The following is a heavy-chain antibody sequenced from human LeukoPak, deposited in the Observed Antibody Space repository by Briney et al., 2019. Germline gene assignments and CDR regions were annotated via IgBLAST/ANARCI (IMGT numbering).Heavy chain of an antibody. CDR2: IFHSGNS. CDR3: ARVGYNWNLWFDF. V-gene: IGHV4-38-2*02. D-gene: IGHD1-7*01. J-gene: IGHJ3*01. Sequence: PSETLSLTCTVSGYPMSSGYYWGWIRQPPGKGLQWIGSIFHSGNSYYNPSLKSRVTISVDTSKNQFSLKVNSVTAADTAVYYCARVGYNWNLWFDFWGQGTTVTVSS. CDR1: GYPMSSGYY.